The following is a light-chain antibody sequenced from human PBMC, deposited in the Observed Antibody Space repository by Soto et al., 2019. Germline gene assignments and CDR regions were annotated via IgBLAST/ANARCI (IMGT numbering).Light chain of an antibody. CDR3: QQYGRSPLT. CDR1: QSVSSRS. CDR2: GAS. J-gene: IGKJ4*01. V-gene: IGKV3-20*01. Sequence: EIALTQSPGTLSLSPGERATLSCRASQSVSSRSLAWFQQKPGQAPRLLIYGASSRATGIPDRFSGSGSGTGFTLTISRLEPEDFAVYHCQQYGRSPLTFGGGTKVDIK.